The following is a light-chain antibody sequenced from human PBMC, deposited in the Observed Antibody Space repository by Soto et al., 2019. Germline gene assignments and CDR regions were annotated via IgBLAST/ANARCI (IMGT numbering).Light chain of an antibody. CDR3: QQYGSSPRT. Sequence: EIVLTQSPATLSVSPGDRATLSCRASQYIGSTIAWYQQRSGQAPRLLIFGASSRATGIPDRFSGSGSGTDFTLTISRLEPEDFAVYYCQQYGSSPRTFGQGTKVEIK. CDR2: GAS. V-gene: IGKV3-20*01. CDR1: QYIGST. J-gene: IGKJ1*01.